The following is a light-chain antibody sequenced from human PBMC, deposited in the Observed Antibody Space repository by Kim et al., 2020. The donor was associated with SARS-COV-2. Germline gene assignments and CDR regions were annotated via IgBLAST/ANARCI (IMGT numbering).Light chain of an antibody. Sequence: LSASVGDRVTITCRASQTINNYLAWYQHKLGKAPKLLIYKASILQSGVPSRLSGSGSGTEFTLTINSLQPDDFATYYCQQYLTWTFGQGTKVDIK. CDR2: KAS. CDR1: QTINNY. V-gene: IGKV1-5*03. CDR3: QQYLTWT. J-gene: IGKJ1*01.